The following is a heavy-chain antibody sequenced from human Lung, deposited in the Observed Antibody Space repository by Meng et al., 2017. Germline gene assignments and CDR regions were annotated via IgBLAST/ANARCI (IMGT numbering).Heavy chain of an antibody. CDR3: ARGPTTMAHDFDY. CDR1: GGSFSDYY. V-gene: IGHV4-34*01. D-gene: IGHD4-11*01. Sequence: QVQLQQWGAGLLEPSETLSLTCVVSGGSFSDYYWSWIRQPPGKGLEWIGEINHSGSTNYTPSLESRATISVDTSQNNLSLKLSSVTAADSAVYYCARGPTTMAHDFDYWGQGTLVTVSS. J-gene: IGHJ4*02. CDR2: INHSGST.